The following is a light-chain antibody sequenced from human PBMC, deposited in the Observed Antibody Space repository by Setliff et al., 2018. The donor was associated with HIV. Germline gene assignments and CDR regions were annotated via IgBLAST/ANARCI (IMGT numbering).Light chain of an antibody. CDR1: SSDVGGYNY. CDR3: CSYAGSGPV. CDR2: DVK. J-gene: IGLJ1*01. V-gene: IGLV2-23*02. Sequence: QSVLTQPASVSESPGQSITLSCTGTSSDVGGYNYVSWYQQHPDKAPKLMIYDVKNRPSGVSDRFSGSKSGNTASLTISGLQAEDEADYYCCSYAGSGPVFGAGTKVTVL.